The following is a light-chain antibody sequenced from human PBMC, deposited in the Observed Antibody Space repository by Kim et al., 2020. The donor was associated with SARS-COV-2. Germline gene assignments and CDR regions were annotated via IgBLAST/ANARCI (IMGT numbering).Light chain of an antibody. CDR3: SSYAGSNNGV. CDR1: SSDIAIYDY. Sequence: GQSGTISCTGSSSDIAIYDYVSWYQQYPGKAPKLIIYDVTKRPSGVPDRFSGAKSANTASLTVSGLQAEDEADYYCSSYAGSNNGVFGGGTQLTVL. V-gene: IGLV2-8*01. J-gene: IGLJ2*01. CDR2: DVT.